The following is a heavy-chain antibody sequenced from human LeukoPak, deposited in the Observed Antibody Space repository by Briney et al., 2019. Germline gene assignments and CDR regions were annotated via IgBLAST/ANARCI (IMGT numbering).Heavy chain of an antibody. V-gene: IGHV3-23*01. D-gene: IGHD6-19*01. Sequence: QTGGSLRLSCAASGFTFSSYAMSWVRQAPGKWLEWVSAISGSGGSTYYADSVKGRFTISRDNSKNTLYLQMNSLRAEDTAVYYCANGYSSLDYWGQGTLVTVSS. CDR1: GFTFSSYA. CDR3: ANGYSSLDY. J-gene: IGHJ4*02. CDR2: ISGSGGST.